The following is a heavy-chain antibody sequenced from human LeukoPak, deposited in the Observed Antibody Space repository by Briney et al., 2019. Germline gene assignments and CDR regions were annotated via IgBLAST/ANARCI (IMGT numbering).Heavy chain of an antibody. CDR2: VYYSGNT. J-gene: IGHJ6*03. CDR3: ARIPYYYSYMDV. Sequence: SETVSLTCTVSGGSISSSSYYWDWIRQPPGKGLEWIGSVYYSGNTYCIPSLKSRVTISVDTSRNQFSLKLSSVTAADTAVYYCARIPYYYSYMDVWGKGTTVTVSS. V-gene: IGHV4-39*07. CDR1: GGSISSSSYY.